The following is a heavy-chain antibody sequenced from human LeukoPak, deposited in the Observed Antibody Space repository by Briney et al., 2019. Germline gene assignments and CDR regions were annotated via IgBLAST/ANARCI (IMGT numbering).Heavy chain of an antibody. Sequence: GGSLRLSCAASGFTFSSYGMHWVRQAPGKGLVWVSSIKNDGSSTTYADSVKGRFTISRDNAKNTLYLQMNSLRAEDTAVYYCAKERDRGGSSYNWFDPWGQGTLVTVSS. J-gene: IGHJ5*02. CDR1: GFTFSSYG. CDR2: IKNDGSST. CDR3: AKERDRGGSSYNWFDP. D-gene: IGHD2-15*01. V-gene: IGHV3-74*01.